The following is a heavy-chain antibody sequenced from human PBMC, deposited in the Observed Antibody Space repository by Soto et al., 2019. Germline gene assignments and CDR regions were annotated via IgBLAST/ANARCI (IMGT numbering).Heavy chain of an antibody. CDR1: GFTFSTYG. D-gene: IGHD3-22*01. Sequence: QVQLVESGGGVVQPGKSLRLSCAASGFTFSTYGIHWVRQAPGKGLEWVALISYDGGSRYYGDSVRGRFIISRDKSHNTVSLKKNSLRADDTAVYCCAKDQLAMTVVVADYFDSWGQGTLVTVSS. J-gene: IGHJ4*02. CDR3: AKDQLAMTVVVADYFDS. V-gene: IGHV3-30*18. CDR2: ISYDGGSR.